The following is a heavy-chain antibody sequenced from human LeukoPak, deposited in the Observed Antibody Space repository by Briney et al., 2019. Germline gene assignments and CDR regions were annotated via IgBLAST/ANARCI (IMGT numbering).Heavy chain of an antibody. V-gene: IGHV5-51*01. CDR3: ARYPDYYGSGSYLNAFDI. J-gene: IGHJ3*02. D-gene: IGHD3-10*01. CDR1: GYSFTNYW. Sequence: GESLKISCKGSGYSFTNYWIGWVRQMPGKGLEWMGIIYPGDSDTRYSPSFRGQVTISADRSISTAYLQWSSLKASDTAMYYCARYPDYYGSGSYLNAFDIWGQGTMVTVSS. CDR2: IYPGDSDT.